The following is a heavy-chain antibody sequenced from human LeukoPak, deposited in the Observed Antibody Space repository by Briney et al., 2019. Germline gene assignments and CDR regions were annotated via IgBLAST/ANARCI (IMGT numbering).Heavy chain of an antibody. D-gene: IGHD4-17*01. CDR2: IYHSGGT. Sequence: SGTLSLTCAISGGSISSINWWSWVRQPPGKGLEWIGSIYHSGGTYYNPSLKSRVTISVDTSKNQFSLKLSSVTAADTAVYYCAKMTTVTTFDYWGQGTLVTVSS. CDR3: AKMTTVTTFDY. CDR1: GGSISSINW. V-gene: IGHV4-4*02. J-gene: IGHJ4*02.